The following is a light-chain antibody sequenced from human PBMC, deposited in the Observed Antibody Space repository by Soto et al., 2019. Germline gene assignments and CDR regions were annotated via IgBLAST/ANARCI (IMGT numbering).Light chain of an antibody. CDR1: QSISNS. CDR2: DAS. Sequence: EIVLTQSPATLSLSPGERATLSCRASQSISNSLAWYQQKPGQAPRLLIYDASNRATGIPARFSGSGSGTEFTLTISSLQSEDFAVYYCQQYNNWPLTFGQGTRLEIK. CDR3: QQYNNWPLT. V-gene: IGKV3-11*01. J-gene: IGKJ5*01.